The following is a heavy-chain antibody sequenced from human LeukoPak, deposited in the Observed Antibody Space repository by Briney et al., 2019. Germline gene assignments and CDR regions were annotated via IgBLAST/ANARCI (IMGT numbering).Heavy chain of an antibody. D-gene: IGHD3-22*01. Sequence: SETLSLTCTVSGGSINNYYWSWVRQPPGAGLEWLAYIYYTGSTNYNPSLKTRLTISVDTSKNQFSLKLSSVTAADTAVYYCARRVDSSGYYLTRAYYFDYWGQGTLVTVSS. J-gene: IGHJ4*02. V-gene: IGHV4-59*08. CDR1: GGSINNYY. CDR3: ARRVDSSGYYLTRAYYFDY. CDR2: IYYTGST.